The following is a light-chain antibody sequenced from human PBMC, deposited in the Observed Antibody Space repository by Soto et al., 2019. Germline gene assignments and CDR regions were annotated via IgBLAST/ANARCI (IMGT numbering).Light chain of an antibody. CDR3: SSYAGSNDRWV. CDR2: EVS. Sequence: QSALTQPPSASGSPGQSVTISCTGTSSDIGAYNYVSWYQQHPGKAPKLMIHEVSKRPSGVPDRFSGSKSGNTASLTVSGLQAEDEADYYCSSYAGSNDRWVFGGETKVTVL. CDR1: SSDIGAYNY. V-gene: IGLV2-8*01. J-gene: IGLJ3*02.